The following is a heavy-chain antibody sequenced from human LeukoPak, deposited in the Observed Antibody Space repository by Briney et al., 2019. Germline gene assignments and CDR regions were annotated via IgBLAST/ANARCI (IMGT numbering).Heavy chain of an antibody. CDR3: ARATYYYDSSGYVDY. Sequence: ASVKVSCKASGYTFTSYGISWVRQAPGQVLEWMGWISAYNGNTNYAQKLQGRVTMTTDTSTSTAYMELRSLRSDDTAVYYCARATYYYDSSGYVDYWGQGTLVTVSS. V-gene: IGHV1-18*01. J-gene: IGHJ4*02. CDR1: GYTFTSYG. CDR2: ISAYNGNT. D-gene: IGHD3-22*01.